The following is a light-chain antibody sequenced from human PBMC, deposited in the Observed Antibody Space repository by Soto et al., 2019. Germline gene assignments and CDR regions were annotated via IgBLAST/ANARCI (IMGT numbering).Light chain of an antibody. J-gene: IGLJ1*01. CDR2: EVS. V-gene: IGLV2-14*01. CDR3: SSYTSSSTLEI. CDR1: SSDVGGYNY. Sequence: QSALTQPASVSGSPGQSITISCTGTSSDVGGYNYVSWYQQHPVKAPKLMIYEVSNRPSGVSNRFSGSKSGNTASLTISGLQAEDEADYYCSSYTSSSTLEIFGTGTKLTVL.